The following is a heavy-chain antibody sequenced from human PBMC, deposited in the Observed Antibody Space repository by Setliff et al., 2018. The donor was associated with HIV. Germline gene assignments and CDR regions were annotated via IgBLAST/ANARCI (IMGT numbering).Heavy chain of an antibody. CDR1: GGSFSAYY. CDR2: INHSGST. CDR3: ARSDLDNGSGYFDYYSYYMDV. D-gene: IGHD3-22*01. Sequence: SETLSLTCAVYGGSFSAYYWTWIRQTPGKGLEWIGEINHSGSTNYNPSLKSRVTISVDTSKNQFSLKLRSVTAADTAIYYCARSDLDNGSGYFDYYSYYMDVWGRGTAVTVSS. V-gene: IGHV4-34*01. J-gene: IGHJ6*03.